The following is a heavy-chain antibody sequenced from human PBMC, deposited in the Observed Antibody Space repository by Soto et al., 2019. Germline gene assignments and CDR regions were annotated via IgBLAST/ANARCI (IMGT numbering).Heavy chain of an antibody. J-gene: IGHJ5*02. D-gene: IGHD1-1*01. Sequence: QPGGSLRLSCAAAGFTFSSYGMHWVRQAPGKGLEWVAVISYDGSNKYYADSVKGRFTISRDNSKNTLYLQMNSLRAEDTAVYYCAKDLAPLTTPQGFDPWGRGTLVTVSS. CDR3: AKDLAPLTTPQGFDP. V-gene: IGHV3-30*18. CDR2: ISYDGSNK. CDR1: GFTFSSYG.